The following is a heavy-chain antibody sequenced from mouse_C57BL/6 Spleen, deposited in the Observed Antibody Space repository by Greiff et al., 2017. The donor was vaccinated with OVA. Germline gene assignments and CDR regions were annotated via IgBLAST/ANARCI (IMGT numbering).Heavy chain of an antibody. Sequence: EVHLVESGEGLVKPGGSLKLSCAASGFTFSSYAMSWVRQTPEKRLEWVAYNSSGGDYIYYADTVKGRFTISRDNARNTLYLQMSSLKSEDTAMYYCTRVGDYVSYYYAMDYWGQGTSVTVSS. D-gene: IGHD2-4*01. CDR2: NSSGGDYI. J-gene: IGHJ4*01. CDR3: TRVGDYVSYYYAMDY. V-gene: IGHV5-9-1*02. CDR1: GFTFSSYA.